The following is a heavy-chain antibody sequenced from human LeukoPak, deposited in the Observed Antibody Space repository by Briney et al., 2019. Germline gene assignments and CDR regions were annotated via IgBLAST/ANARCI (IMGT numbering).Heavy chain of an antibody. V-gene: IGHV1-2*02. CDR3: ASLSRGYSYGYDATYVDY. CDR2: INPSGGST. CDR1: GYTFTSYY. J-gene: IGHJ4*02. D-gene: IGHD5-18*01. Sequence: ASVKVSCKASGYTFTSYYMHWVRQAPGQGLEWMGIINPSGGSTNYAQKFQGRVTMTRDTSISTAYMELSRLRSDDMAVYYCASLSRGYSYGYDATYVDYWGQGTLVTVSS.